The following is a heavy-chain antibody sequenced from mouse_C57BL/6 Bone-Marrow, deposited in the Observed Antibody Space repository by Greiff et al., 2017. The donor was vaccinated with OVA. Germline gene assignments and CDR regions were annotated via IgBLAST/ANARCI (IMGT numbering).Heavy chain of an antibody. CDR2: IYPGDGDT. CDR1: GYAFSSSW. CDR3: ASPRGFAY. Sequence: QVQLKESGPELVKPGASVKISCKASGYAFSSSWMNWVKQRPGKGLEWIGRIYPGDGDTNYNGKFKGKATLTADKSSSTAYMQLSSLTSEDSAVYFCASPRGFAYWGQGTLVTVSA. V-gene: IGHV1-82*01. J-gene: IGHJ3*01.